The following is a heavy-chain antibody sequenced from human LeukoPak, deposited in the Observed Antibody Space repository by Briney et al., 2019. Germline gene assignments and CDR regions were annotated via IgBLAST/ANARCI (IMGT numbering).Heavy chain of an antibody. CDR3: TTLKGWYGEGFFDY. J-gene: IGHJ4*02. V-gene: IGHV3-53*01. CDR2: LYSGGAT. CDR1: GFTVSSNY. Sequence: GGSLRLSCAASGFTVSSNYMSWVRQPAGKGLEWVSVLYSGGATFYADSVKGRFTISRDTSKNTLYLQMNDLRADDTAVYYCTTLKGWYGEGFFDYWGQGTLVTVSS. D-gene: IGHD6-19*01.